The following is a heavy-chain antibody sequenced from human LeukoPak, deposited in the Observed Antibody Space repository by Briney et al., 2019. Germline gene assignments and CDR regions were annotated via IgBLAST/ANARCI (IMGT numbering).Heavy chain of an antibody. D-gene: IGHD3-3*01. CDR1: GYTFTGYF. CDR3: ARSYDFWSGYASLGY. CDR2: INPNSGGT. V-gene: IGHV1-2*02. J-gene: IGHJ4*02. Sequence: ASVKVSCKASGYTFTGYFIHWVRQAPGQGLEWMGWINPNSGGTNYAQKFQGRVTMTRDTSISTAYMELSRLRSDDTAVYYCARSYDFWSGYASLGYWGLGTLVTVSS.